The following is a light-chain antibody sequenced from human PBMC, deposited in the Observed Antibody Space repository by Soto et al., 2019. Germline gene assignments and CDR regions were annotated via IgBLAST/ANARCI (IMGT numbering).Light chain of an antibody. V-gene: IGLV2-23*01. CDR1: SSDVGSYNL. Sequence: QSALTQPASVSGSPGQSITISCTGTSSDVGSYNLVSWYQHLPGKAPKLIIYEGSKRPSGVSNRFSGSKSGNTASLTISGLQAEDEADYYCCSYAGSSTLVFGTGTKVTVL. J-gene: IGLJ1*01. CDR2: EGS. CDR3: CSYAGSSTLV.